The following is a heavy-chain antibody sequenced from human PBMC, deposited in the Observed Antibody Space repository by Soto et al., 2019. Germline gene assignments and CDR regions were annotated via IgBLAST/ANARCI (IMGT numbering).Heavy chain of an antibody. Sequence: QVQLQESGPGLVKPSETLSLTCTVSGGSISSYYWSWIRQPPGKGLEWIGYIYYSGSTNYNPSLKSRVTISVDTSKNQSSLKLSSVTAADTAVYYCAGQYSYGSYGMDVWGQGTTVTVSS. V-gene: IGHV4-59*08. CDR1: GGSISSYY. D-gene: IGHD5-18*01. J-gene: IGHJ6*02. CDR2: IYYSGST. CDR3: AGQYSYGSYGMDV.